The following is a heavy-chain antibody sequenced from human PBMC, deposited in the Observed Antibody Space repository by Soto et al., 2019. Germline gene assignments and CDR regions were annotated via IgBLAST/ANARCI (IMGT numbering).Heavy chain of an antibody. CDR3: AIASGWEPQSYGMDV. CDR1: GFTFSSYA. J-gene: IGHJ6*02. CDR2: ISGSGGST. Sequence: EVQLLESGGGLVQPGGSLRLSCAASGFTFSSYAMSWVRQAPGKGLEWVSAISGSGGSTYYADSVKGRFTISRDNSKNTLYLQMNSLRAEDTAVYYCAIASGWEPQSYGMDVWGQGTTVTVSS. V-gene: IGHV3-23*01. D-gene: IGHD1-26*01.